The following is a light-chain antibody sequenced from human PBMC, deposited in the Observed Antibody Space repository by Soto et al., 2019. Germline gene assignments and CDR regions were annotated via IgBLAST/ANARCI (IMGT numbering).Light chain of an antibody. J-gene: IGLJ2*01. CDR2: DVS. CDR3: CSYAGSYTVV. V-gene: IGLV2-11*01. Sequence: QSALTQPRSVSGSPGQSVTISCTGTSSDVGGYNYVSWYQQHPGKAPKLMIYDVSKRPSGVPDRFSGSKSGNTASLNISGLQAEDEAAYYCCSYAGSYTVVFGGGTKLTVL. CDR1: SSDVGGYNY.